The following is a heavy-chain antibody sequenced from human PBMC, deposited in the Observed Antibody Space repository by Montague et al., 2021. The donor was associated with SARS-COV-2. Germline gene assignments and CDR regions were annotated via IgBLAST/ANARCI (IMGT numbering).Heavy chain of an antibody. CDR3: ARDSKGGRQLGNWFDP. V-gene: IGHV4-39*07. J-gene: IGHJ5*02. Sequence: TLSLTCSVSGGSLETSGYYWGWVRQPPGKGLEWIVSMHYSGATFYNPSLKSRVTMSLDTSKNHFSLNLTSVTAADAAVYFCARDSKGGRQLGNWFDPWGQGTLVTVSS. CDR1: GGSLETSGYY. CDR2: MHYSGAT. D-gene: IGHD6-13*01.